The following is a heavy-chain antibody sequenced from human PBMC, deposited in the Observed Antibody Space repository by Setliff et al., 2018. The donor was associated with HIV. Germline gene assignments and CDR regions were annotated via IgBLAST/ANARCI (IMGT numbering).Heavy chain of an antibody. Sequence: SVKVSCKASGGTFSSYSISWVRQAPGQGLEWMGRIIPIFGTANYAQTFQGRVTITADKSTSTAYMELSSLRSEDTAVYYCARVNGGNSPYYFDSWGQGTLVTVSS. J-gene: IGHJ4*02. CDR2: IIPIFGTA. V-gene: IGHV1-69*08. CDR1: GGTFSSYS. D-gene: IGHD2-21*02. CDR3: ARVNGGNSPYYFDS.